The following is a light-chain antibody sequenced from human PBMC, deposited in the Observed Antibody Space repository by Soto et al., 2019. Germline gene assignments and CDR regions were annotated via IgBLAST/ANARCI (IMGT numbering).Light chain of an antibody. V-gene: IGKV3-20*01. CDR3: QQYGSSIT. Sequence: ENVLTQSPGTLSLSPGERATLSCRASQSLSSSYLAWYQQKPGQAPRLLIYGASTRATAIPPRFSGTGSGTDFTLTISSLQSEDFAVFYCQQYGSSITFGQGTRLEIK. CDR1: QSLSSSY. J-gene: IGKJ5*01. CDR2: GAS.